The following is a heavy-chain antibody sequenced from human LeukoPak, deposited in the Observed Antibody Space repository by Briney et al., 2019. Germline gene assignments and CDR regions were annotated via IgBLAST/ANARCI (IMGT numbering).Heavy chain of an antibody. D-gene: IGHD3-16*01. Sequence: GGSLRLSCAASGFTFSSYGMSWVRQAPGKGLEWVSAISGSGGSTYYADSVKGRFTISRDNSKNTLYLQMNSLRAEDTAVYYCAKDVPRGGFRPTALDYWGQGTLVTVSS. CDR1: GFTFSSYG. V-gene: IGHV3-23*01. CDR3: AKDVPRGGFRPTALDY. CDR2: ISGSGGST. J-gene: IGHJ4*02.